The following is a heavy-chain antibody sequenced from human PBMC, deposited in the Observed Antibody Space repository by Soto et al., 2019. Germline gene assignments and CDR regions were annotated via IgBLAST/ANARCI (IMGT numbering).Heavy chain of an antibody. CDR3: ARVNSATGSMHFDH. CDR1: TFNFTHYT. CDR2: ISATNTYI. D-gene: IGHD3-9*01. Sequence: GSLRLSCAGSTFNFTHYTLSWVRQAPGKGLEWVSSISATNTYIFYADSVKGRFTISRDNAKKSVSLQMSSLRAEDTALSYCARVNSATGSMHFDHWGQGTLVTVSS. V-gene: IGHV3-21*01. J-gene: IGHJ4*02.